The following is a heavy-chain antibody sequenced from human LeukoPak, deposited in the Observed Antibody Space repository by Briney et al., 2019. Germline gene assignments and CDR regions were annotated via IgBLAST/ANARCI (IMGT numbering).Heavy chain of an antibody. CDR3: ARETAAERSDY. D-gene: IGHD6-25*01. V-gene: IGHV3-21*01. Sequence: GGSLRLSCAASGFTFDDYAMHWVRQAPGKGLEWVSSISSSSSYIYYADSVKGRFTISRDNAKNSLYLQMNSLRAEDTAVYYCARETAAERSDYWGQGTLVTVSS. CDR1: GFTFDDYA. J-gene: IGHJ4*02. CDR2: ISSSSSYI.